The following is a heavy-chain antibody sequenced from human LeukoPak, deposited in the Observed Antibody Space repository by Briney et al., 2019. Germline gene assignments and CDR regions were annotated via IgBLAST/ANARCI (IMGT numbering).Heavy chain of an antibody. D-gene: IGHD2-15*01. CDR3: AGSRVVEAARGWGMDV. Sequence: GASVKVSCKASGYTFTGYFMHWVRQAPGQGLEWVGWINPDSGATNRAQKFQGRVTMTRDTSISTAYMELSSLRSDDTAVYYCAGSRVVEAARGWGMDVWGQGTTVTVSS. V-gene: IGHV1-2*02. CDR1: GYTFTGYF. J-gene: IGHJ6*02. CDR2: INPDSGAT.